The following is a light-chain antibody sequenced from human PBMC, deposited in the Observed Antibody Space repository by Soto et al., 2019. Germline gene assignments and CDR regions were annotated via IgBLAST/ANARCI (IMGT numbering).Light chain of an antibody. CDR1: QSVSRY. J-gene: IGKJ5*01. V-gene: IGKV3-11*01. CDR3: QQRSSWPRIT. CDR2: GAS. Sequence: EIVLAQSPATLSLSPWQSATLSCRASQSVSRYLAWYQQKAGQAPRLLIYGASNRATGTPARFSGSGSGTDFALTITSLEPEDFAVYYCQQRSSWPRITFGQGTRLEIK.